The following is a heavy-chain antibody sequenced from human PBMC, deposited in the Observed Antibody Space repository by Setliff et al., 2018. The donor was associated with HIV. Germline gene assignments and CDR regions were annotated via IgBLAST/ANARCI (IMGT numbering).Heavy chain of an antibody. CDR2: IYNSGST. V-gene: IGHV4-4*08. Sequence: PSETLSLTCTVSGGSISSYYWSWIRQPPGKGLEWIGSIYNSGSTNYNPSLKSRVTISVGKSKNQFSLKLSSVTAADMAMYFCARDSPADGGNQGRFQRWGQGTLVTVSS. J-gene: IGHJ1*01. CDR3: ARDSPADGGNQGRFQR. D-gene: IGHD2-15*01. CDR1: GGSISSYY.